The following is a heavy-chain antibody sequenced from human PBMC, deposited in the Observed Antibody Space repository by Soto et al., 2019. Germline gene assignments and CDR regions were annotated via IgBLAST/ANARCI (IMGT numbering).Heavy chain of an antibody. CDR1: GFTFSGFD. Sequence: GGSLRLSCEASGFTFSGFDMHWVRQPTGKGLEWVSSIGTAGDTYYAVSVKGRFTISRDNAENSLSLQMNRLRAGDKAIYFCAKSQEIGTHFFDSWGQGTQVTVSS. CDR3: AKSQEIGTHFFDS. D-gene: IGHD6-13*01. V-gene: IGHV3-13*01. J-gene: IGHJ4*02. CDR2: IGTAGDT.